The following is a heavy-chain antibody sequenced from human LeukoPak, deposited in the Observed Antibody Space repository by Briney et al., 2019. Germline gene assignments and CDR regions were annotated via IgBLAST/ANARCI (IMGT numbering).Heavy chain of an antibody. Sequence: GGSLRLSCAASGFTFSSYSMNWVRQAPGKGLEWVSSISSSISYIYYADSVKGRFTISTDTAKNSLYLQMNSLRAEDTAVYYCARRYYYDSSGYTDWYFDIWGRGTLVTVSS. CDR2: ISSSISYI. D-gene: IGHD3-22*01. V-gene: IGHV3-21*01. CDR3: ARRYYYDSSGYTDWYFDI. J-gene: IGHJ2*01. CDR1: GFTFSSYS.